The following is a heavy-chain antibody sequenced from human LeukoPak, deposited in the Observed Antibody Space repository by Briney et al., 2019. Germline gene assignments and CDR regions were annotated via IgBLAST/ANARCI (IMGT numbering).Heavy chain of an antibody. Sequence: PSETLSLTCSVSGGSISSLYWSWIRQPPGKGLEWIGYIYYTGSTNYNPSLKSRVTMFVDMSKNQFSLRLSSVTAADTAVYYCARHGTISSESYFDYWGQGALVTVSS. CDR2: IYYTGST. D-gene: IGHD1-14*01. V-gene: IGHV4-59*08. CDR3: ARHGTISSESYFDY. CDR1: GGSISSLY. J-gene: IGHJ4*02.